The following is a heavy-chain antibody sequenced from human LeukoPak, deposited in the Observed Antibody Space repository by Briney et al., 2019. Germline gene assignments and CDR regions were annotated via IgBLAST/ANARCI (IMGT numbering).Heavy chain of an antibody. CDR3: ARVVYDDYLGFDY. D-gene: IGHD4-17*01. J-gene: IGHJ4*02. V-gene: IGHV1-18*01. Sequence: FQGRVTMTTDTSTNTAYMELRSLRSDDTAVYYCARVVYDDYLGFDYWGQGTLVTVSS.